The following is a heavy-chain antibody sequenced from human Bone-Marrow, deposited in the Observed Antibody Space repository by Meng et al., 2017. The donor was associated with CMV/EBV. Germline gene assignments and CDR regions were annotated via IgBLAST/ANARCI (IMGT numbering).Heavy chain of an antibody. CDR2: IIPIFGTA. D-gene: IGHD3-22*01. V-gene: IGHV1-69*12. CDR1: GGTFSSYA. J-gene: IGHJ6*02. Sequence: VQLGQSGAEVKKPGSSVKVSCKASGGTFSSYAISWVRQAPGQGLEWMGGIIPIFGTANYAQKFQGRVTITADESTSTAYMELSSLRSEDTAVYYCARAPYYYDSSGYLLLDVWGQGTTVTVSS. CDR3: ARAPYYYDSSGYLLLDV.